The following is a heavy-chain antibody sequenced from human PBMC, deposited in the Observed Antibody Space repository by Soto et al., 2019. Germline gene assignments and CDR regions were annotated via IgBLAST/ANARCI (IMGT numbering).Heavy chain of an antibody. CDR1: GGSISSSSYF. Sequence: QLQLQESGPGLVKPSETLSLTCSVSGGSISSSSYFWGWIGQPPGKGLEWIGSIYYSGSTYYNPSLKSRVTVSVDTSKNQFSLKLSSVTAADTALYYCARPPSDFWFDPWGQGTLVTVSS. V-gene: IGHV4-39*01. D-gene: IGHD2-21*02. CDR2: IYYSGST. CDR3: ARPPSDFWFDP. J-gene: IGHJ5*02.